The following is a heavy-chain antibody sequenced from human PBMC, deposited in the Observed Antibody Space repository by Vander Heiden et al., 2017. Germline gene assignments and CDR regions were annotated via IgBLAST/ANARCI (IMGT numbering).Heavy chain of an antibody. CDR1: GFTFSSYR. J-gene: IGHJ2*01. V-gene: IGHV3-48*01. CDR2: ISRTGTTI. D-gene: IGHD5-12*01. CDR3: AREHYSGDSIPSYWYFDL. Sequence: EVQLVESGGGLVQPGGSLRLSCAASGFTFSSYRMNWVRQAPGKGLEWVSYISRTGTTIYYADSVRGRVTISRDNARNSLYRQMNSLRAEETAVYYCAREHYSGDSIPSYWYFDLWGGGRLVGVYS.